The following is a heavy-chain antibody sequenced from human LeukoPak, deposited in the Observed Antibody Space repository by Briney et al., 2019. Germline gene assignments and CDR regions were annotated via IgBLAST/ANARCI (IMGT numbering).Heavy chain of an antibody. D-gene: IGHD6-13*01. J-gene: IGHJ4*02. CDR2: IYHSGST. V-gene: IGHV4-30-2*01. Sequence: SETLSLTCTVSGGSISSGGYYWSWIRQPPGKGLEWIGYIYHSGSTYYNPSLKSRVTISVDRSKYQFSLKLSSVTAADTAVYYCARGGQYRIAAPFDYWGQGTLVTVSS. CDR3: ARGGQYRIAAPFDY. CDR1: GGSISSGGYY.